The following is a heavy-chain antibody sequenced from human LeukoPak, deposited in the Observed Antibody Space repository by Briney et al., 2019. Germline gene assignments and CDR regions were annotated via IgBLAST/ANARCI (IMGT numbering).Heavy chain of an antibody. CDR3: ARDGRISPYSGMDV. D-gene: IGHD1-26*01. Sequence: TSETLSLTCTVSGDSMSYYYWSWIRQPRGKGLEWIGYIYYTGSTDYNPSLKSRVSISVDTSKSQFSLKLYSVTPADTAVYFCARDGRISPYSGMDVWGQGTTVTVSS. CDR2: IYYTGST. J-gene: IGHJ6*02. CDR1: GDSMSYYY. V-gene: IGHV4-59*01.